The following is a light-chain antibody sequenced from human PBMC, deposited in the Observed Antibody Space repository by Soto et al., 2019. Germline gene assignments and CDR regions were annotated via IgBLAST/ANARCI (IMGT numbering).Light chain of an antibody. CDR3: TSYTSGSTDV. J-gene: IGLJ1*01. V-gene: IGLV2-14*03. Sequence: QSALTQPASVSGSPGQSITISCTGTSSDVGGYKYVSWYQQHPGKAPKLMIYDVSNRPSGVSDRFSGSKSGNTASLTISGLQAEDEADYYCTSYTSGSTDVFGTGTKLTVL. CDR2: DVS. CDR1: SSDVGGYKY.